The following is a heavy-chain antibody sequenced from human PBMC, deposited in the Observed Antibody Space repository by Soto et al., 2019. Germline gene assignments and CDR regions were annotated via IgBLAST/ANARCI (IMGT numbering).Heavy chain of an antibody. D-gene: IGHD1-26*01. V-gene: IGHV3-7*05. CDR3: ARDGNGVDF. CDR2: IKQDGTEL. Sequence: PGGSLRLSCAASGVTFGDYCMTWVRQAPGKGLEWVANIKQDGTELYYVDSVRGRFTISRDNAKDSLYLQMNSLRAEDTAVYYCARDGNGVDFWGQGTTVTVSS. CDR1: GVTFGDYC. J-gene: IGHJ6*02.